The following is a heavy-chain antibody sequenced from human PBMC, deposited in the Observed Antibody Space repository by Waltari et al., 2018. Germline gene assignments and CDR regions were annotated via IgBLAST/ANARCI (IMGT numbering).Heavy chain of an antibody. CDR1: GFTFRQST. D-gene: IGHD1-26*01. Sequence: QVQLVASGGGGVQPGRSLGPRCAASGFTFRQSTMHWVRQAPGKGLEWVAVISYDGSNKYYADSVKGRFTISRDNSKNTLYLQMNSLRAEDTAVYYCARDRENYGDYWGQGTLVTVSS. CDR2: ISYDGSNK. CDR3: ARDRENYGDY. J-gene: IGHJ4*02. V-gene: IGHV3-30*01.